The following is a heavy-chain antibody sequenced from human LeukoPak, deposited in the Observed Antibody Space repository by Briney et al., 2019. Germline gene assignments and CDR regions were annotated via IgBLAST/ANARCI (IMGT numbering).Heavy chain of an antibody. D-gene: IGHD6-19*01. CDR1: EGTFSSYA. CDR3: ARVQHSSGWYDY. CDR2: IIPILGIA. V-gene: IGHV1-69*04. Sequence: SGKVSCKASEGTFSSYATSWVRQAPGQGLEWMGRIIPILGIANYAQKFQGRVTITADKSTSTAYMELSSLRSEDTAVYYCARVQHSSGWYDYWGQGTLVTVSS. J-gene: IGHJ4*02.